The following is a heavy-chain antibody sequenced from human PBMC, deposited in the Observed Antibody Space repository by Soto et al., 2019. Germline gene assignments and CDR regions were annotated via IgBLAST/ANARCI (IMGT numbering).Heavy chain of an antibody. D-gene: IGHD6-13*01. J-gene: IGHJ5*02. V-gene: IGHV3-30*18. CDR2: ISYDGSNK. CDR3: PKDEPGGSTAP. CDR1: GFTFSSYG. Sequence: PGGSLILSCAASGFTFSSYGMHWVREAPGKGLEWVAVISYDGSNKYYADSVKGRFTISRDNSKNTLYLQMNSLRAEDTAVYYCPKDEPGGSTAPWGQGT.